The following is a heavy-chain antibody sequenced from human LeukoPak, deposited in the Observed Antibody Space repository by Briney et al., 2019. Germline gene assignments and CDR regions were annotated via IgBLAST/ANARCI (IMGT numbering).Heavy chain of an antibody. CDR2: IIRIFGTE. CDR3: ARHSSPFYSSGWEGWFDP. J-gene: IGHJ5*02. Sequence: VSCKASGGTFSSYGMRWVRQAPGQGVEWMGGIIRIFGTENYAQKLKGRVTINTEESTSTAYMELSSLRSEDTAVYYCARHSSPFYSSGWEGWFDPWGQGTLVTVSS. CDR1: GGTFSSYG. V-gene: IGHV1-69*05. D-gene: IGHD6-19*01.